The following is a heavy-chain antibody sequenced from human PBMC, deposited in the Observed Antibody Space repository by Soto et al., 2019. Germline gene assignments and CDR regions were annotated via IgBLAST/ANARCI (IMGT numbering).Heavy chain of an antibody. J-gene: IGHJ1*01. CDR3: SRDLTPLEYFQH. Sequence: GGSLRLSCAACGFTFSSYCMHWVRQAPGKGLEWVAVIWYDGSNKYYADSVKGRFTISRDNSKNTLYLQMNSLRAEDTAVYYFSRDLTPLEYFQHWGQGTLVTVSS. CDR1: GFTFSSYC. CDR2: IWYDGSNK. V-gene: IGHV3-33*01.